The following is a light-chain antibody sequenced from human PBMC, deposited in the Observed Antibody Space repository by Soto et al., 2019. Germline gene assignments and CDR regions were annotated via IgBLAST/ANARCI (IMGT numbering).Light chain of an antibody. V-gene: IGLV3-1*01. Sequence: SYELTQPPSVSVSPGQTATITCSGDKLGNKYTSWYQQKPGQSPVLIIYQDTRRPSGIPERFSGSNSGTTATLTISGTQAMYEADYYCQAWDSSYVFGTGTKLTVL. CDR1: KLGNKY. CDR2: QDT. J-gene: IGLJ1*01. CDR3: QAWDSSYV.